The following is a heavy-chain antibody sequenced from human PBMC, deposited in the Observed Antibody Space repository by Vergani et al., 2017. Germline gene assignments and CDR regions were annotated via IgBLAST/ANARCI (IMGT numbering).Heavy chain of an antibody. CDR2: ISYDGSNK. V-gene: IGHV3-30-3*01. CDR3: ARSAKIAVAGTLAY. D-gene: IGHD6-19*01. Sequence: QVQLVESGGGVVQPGRSLRLSCAASGFTFSSYAMHWVRQAPGKGLEWVAVISYDGSNKYYADSVKGRFTISRDNSKNTLYLQMNSLRAEDTAVYYCARSAKIAVAGTLAYWGQGTLVTVSS. J-gene: IGHJ4*02. CDR1: GFTFSSYA.